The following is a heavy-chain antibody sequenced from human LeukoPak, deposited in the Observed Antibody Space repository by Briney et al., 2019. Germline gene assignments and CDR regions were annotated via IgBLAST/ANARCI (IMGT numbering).Heavy chain of an antibody. D-gene: IGHD3-22*01. CDR3: ARDHYDSSGYSFDY. CDR1: GCTFSSYS. V-gene: IGHV3-21*01. CDR2: ISSSSSYI. J-gene: IGHJ4*02. Sequence: GGSLRLSCADSGCTFSSYSMNWVRQAPGKGLEWVSSISSSSSYIYYADSVKGRFTISRDNAKNSLYLQMNSLRAEDTAVYYCARDHYDSSGYSFDYWGQGTLVTVSS.